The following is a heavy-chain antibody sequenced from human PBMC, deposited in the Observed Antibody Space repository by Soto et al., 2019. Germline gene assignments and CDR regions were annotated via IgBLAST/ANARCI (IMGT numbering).Heavy chain of an antibody. Sequence: GGSLRLSCAASGFTFSNAWMNWVRQAPGKGLEWVGRIKSKTDGGTTDYAAPVKGRFTISRDDSKNTLYLQMNSLKTEDTAVYYCTTSMVRGVIIYYGMDVWGQGTTVTVSS. CDR2: IKSKTDGGTT. CDR1: GFTFSNAW. V-gene: IGHV3-15*07. J-gene: IGHJ6*02. D-gene: IGHD3-10*01. CDR3: TTSMVRGVIIYYGMDV.